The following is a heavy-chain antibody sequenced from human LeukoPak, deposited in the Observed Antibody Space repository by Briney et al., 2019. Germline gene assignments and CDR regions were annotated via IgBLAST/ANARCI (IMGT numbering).Heavy chain of an antibody. CDR1: GGSFSDYY. CDR2: MNHRGNI. V-gene: IGHV4-34*01. CDR3: ARDSSGYPDAFDI. J-gene: IGHJ3*02. D-gene: IGHD3-22*01. Sequence: SETLSLTCAVYGGSFSDYYWSWIRQPPGKGLEWIGEMNHRGNINYNPSLKSRVTISVDTSKNQFSLKLSFVTAADTAVYYCARDSSGYPDAFDIWGQGTMVTVSS.